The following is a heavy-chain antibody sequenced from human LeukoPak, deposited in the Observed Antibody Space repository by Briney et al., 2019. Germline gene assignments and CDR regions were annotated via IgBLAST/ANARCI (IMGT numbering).Heavy chain of an antibody. CDR1: SGPISGYY. V-gene: IGHV4-4*07. Sequence: SETLSLTCTVSSGPISGYYWSWIRQPAGKGLEWIGRIYTSGSTNYNPSLKSRVTMSVDTSKNQFSLKLSSVTAADTAVYYCARVVWEVLYYMDVWGKGTTVTVSS. CDR2: IYTSGST. CDR3: ARVVWEVLYYMDV. D-gene: IGHD1-26*01. J-gene: IGHJ6*03.